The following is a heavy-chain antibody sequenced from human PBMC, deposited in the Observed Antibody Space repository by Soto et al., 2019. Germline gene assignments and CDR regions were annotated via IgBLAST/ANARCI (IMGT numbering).Heavy chain of an antibody. D-gene: IGHD6-6*01. CDR2: MNPNSGNT. CDR1: GYTFTSYD. J-gene: IGHJ5*02. V-gene: IGHV1-8*01. Sequence: SVKVSCKASGYTFTSYDINWVRQATGQGLEWMGWMNPNSGNTGYAQKFQGRVTMTRNTSISTAYMELSSLRSEDTAVYYCARGPHIAARPVIAWFDPWGQGTLVTVSS. CDR3: ARGPHIAARPVIAWFDP.